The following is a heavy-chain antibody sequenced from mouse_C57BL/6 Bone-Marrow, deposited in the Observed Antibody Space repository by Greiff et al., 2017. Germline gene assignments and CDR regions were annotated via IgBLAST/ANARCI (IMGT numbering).Heavy chain of an antibody. CDR3: ARDANCYAMDY. CDR1: GFTFSDYY. D-gene: IGHD4-1*01. J-gene: IGHJ4*01. V-gene: IGHV5-16*01. CDR2: INYDGSRT. Sequence: EVNLVESEGGLVQPGSSLKLSCTASGFTFSDYYMAWVPQVPEKVLAWVANINYDGSRTYYLDSLTFRFIISRDNAKNILYLHTSSLKSEATATYYCARDANCYAMDYWGQGTSVTVSS.